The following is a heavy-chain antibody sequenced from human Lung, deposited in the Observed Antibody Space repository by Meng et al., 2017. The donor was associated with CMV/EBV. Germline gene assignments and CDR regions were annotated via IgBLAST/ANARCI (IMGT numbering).Heavy chain of an antibody. CDR1: GGSISSSSYY. CDR3: ARYPITMLVFKLSVADGFDI. Sequence: SETLSLXCTVSGGSISSSSYYWGWIRQPPGKGLEWIGSIYYSGSTYYNPSLKSRVTISVDTSKNQLSLKLCSVTAADTAVYYCARYPITMLVFKLSVADGFDIWGQGXMVTVSS. D-gene: IGHD3-10*02. J-gene: IGHJ3*02. CDR2: IYYSGST. V-gene: IGHV4-39*07.